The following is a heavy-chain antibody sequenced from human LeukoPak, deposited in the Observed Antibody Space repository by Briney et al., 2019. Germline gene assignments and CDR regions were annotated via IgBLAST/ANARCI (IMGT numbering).Heavy chain of an antibody. D-gene: IGHD6-6*01. Sequence: ASVKVSCKASGYTFIGYYMTWVRQAPGQGLEWMGWINPNSGVTNYAQKFQGRVTMTRDSAISTAYMELSGLRSDDTAVYYCAKYHTVRSLDVWGQGTTVTISS. CDR1: GYTFIGYY. J-gene: IGHJ6*02. CDR3: AKYHTVRSLDV. CDR2: INPNSGVT. V-gene: IGHV1-2*02.